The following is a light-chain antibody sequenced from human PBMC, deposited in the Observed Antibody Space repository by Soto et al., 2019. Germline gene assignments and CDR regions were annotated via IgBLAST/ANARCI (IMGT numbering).Light chain of an antibody. V-gene: IGKV4-1*01. CDR1: QSVLDSSKKRAN. CDR3: QQHYSIPLT. CDR2: WAS. Sequence: IVMTQSPDSLRVSLGERATINCKSSQSVLDSSKKRANLAWYQQKPGQPPKLLIYWASIREIGVPDRFSGSGSGTDFTLTINSLQAEDAAVYYCQQHYSIPLTFGGGTKVEIK. J-gene: IGKJ4*01.